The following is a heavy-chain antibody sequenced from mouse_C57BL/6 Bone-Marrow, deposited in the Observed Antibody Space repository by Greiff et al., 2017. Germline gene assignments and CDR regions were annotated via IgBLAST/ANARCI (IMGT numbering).Heavy chain of an antibody. J-gene: IGHJ3*01. CDR2: ISDGGSYT. CDR1: GFTFSSYA. CDR3: ARDDGYDSFAY. D-gene: IGHD2-2*01. Sequence: EVMLVESGGGLVKPGGSLKLSCAASGFTFSSYAMSWVRQTPEKRLEWVATISDGGSYTYYPDNVKGRFTISRDNAKNNLYLQMSHLKSEDTAMYYCARDDGYDSFAYWGQGTLVTVSA. V-gene: IGHV5-4*01.